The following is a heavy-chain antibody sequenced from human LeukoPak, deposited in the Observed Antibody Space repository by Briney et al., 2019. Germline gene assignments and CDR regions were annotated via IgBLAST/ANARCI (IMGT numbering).Heavy chain of an antibody. CDR3: ARDDYCSGGSCYSNYYYGMDV. CDR1: GFTFSSYW. V-gene: IGHV3-7*01. J-gene: IGHJ6*02. D-gene: IGHD2-15*01. CDR2: IKQDGSEK. Sequence: GSLRLSCAXSGFTFSSYWMSWVRQAPGKGGEWVANIKQDGSEKFYVVSVKRRFPISRDNAKNSLYLQMNSLRAEDTAVYYCARDDYCSGGSCYSNYYYGMDVWGQGTTVTVSS.